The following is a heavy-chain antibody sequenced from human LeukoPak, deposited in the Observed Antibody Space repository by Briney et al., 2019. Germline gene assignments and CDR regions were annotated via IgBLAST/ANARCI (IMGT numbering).Heavy chain of an antibody. V-gene: IGHV3-66*04. Sequence: GGSLRLSCEASGFTVSSNYMSWVRQAPGKGLEWVSIIYSGGTTYYADSVKGRFTIPRDNSKNTLYLQMNSLRAEDTAVYYCAGLVLRYFDWLSAIDYWGQGTLVTVSS. D-gene: IGHD3-9*01. CDR2: IYSGGTT. CDR3: AGLVLRYFDWLSAIDY. J-gene: IGHJ4*02. CDR1: GFTVSSNY.